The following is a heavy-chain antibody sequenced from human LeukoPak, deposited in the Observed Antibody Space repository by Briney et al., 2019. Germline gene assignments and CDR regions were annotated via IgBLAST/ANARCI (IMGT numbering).Heavy chain of an antibody. CDR2: ISSDGSNK. CDR1: GFTFRNYG. Sequence: GGSLRLSCAASGFTFRNYGIHWVRQAPGKGLEWVAVISSDGSNKYYADSVKGRFTISRDNSKNTLYLQMNSLRAEDTAVYYCAKCPSGVLRYFAPIDYWGQGTLVTVSS. D-gene: IGHD3-9*01. CDR3: AKCPSGVLRYFAPIDY. V-gene: IGHV3-30*18. J-gene: IGHJ4*02.